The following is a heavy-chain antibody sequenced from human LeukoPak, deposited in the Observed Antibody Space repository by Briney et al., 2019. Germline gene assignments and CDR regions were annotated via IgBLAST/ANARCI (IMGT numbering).Heavy chain of an antibody. CDR1: SSSISTNNYF. V-gene: IGHV4-39*01. CDR3: ALRYCGDGSCYFDY. D-gene: IGHD2-15*01. Sequence: SEALSLTCTVSSSSISTNNYFWGWIRQPPGMGLEWIGSFYYSENIYYNPSLKSRVTISVDKSKRQISLRLSSVTATDTAVYYCALRYCGDGSCYFDYWGQGTLVTVSS. CDR2: FYYSENI. J-gene: IGHJ4*02.